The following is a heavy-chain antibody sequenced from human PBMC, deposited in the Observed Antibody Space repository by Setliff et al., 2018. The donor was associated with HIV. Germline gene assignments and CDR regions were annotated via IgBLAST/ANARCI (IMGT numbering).Heavy chain of an antibody. D-gene: IGHD6-19*01. CDR3: TRGTAVADTNTQPFKY. Sequence: ASVKVSCKASGYMFTDYYIHWVRQAPGQGLEWMGWINPKSGDTKYGQSFQGGVTMTRDTSISTAYMNLSGLRSNDTAVYYCTRGTAVADTNTQPFKYWGQGALVTVSS. J-gene: IGHJ4*02. CDR1: GYMFTDYY. CDR2: INPKSGDT. V-gene: IGHV1-2*02.